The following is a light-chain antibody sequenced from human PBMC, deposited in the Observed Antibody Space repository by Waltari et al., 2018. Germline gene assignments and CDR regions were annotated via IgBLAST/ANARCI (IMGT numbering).Light chain of an antibody. J-gene: IGLJ2*01. CDR1: SSNIRAGYD. CDR2: GNS. V-gene: IGLV1-40*01. CDR3: QSYDSSLSGSVV. Sequence: SVLTQPPSVSGAPGQRVTISCTGSSSNIRAGYDVHWYQQLPGTAPKLLIYGNSNRPSGVPDRFSGSKSGTSASLAITGLQAEDEADYYCQSYDSSLSGSVVFGGGTKLTVL.